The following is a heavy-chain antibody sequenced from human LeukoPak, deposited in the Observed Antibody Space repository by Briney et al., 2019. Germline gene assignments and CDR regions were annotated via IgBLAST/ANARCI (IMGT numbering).Heavy chain of an antibody. Sequence: PSETLSLTCTVSGGSISSSSYYWGWIRQPPGKGLEWIGSIYYSGSTYYNPSLKSRVTISVDTSKNQFSLKLSSVTAADTAVYYCAGGPYSGSGGDYWGQGTLVTVSS. CDR1: GGSISSSSYY. D-gene: IGHD1-26*01. V-gene: IGHV4-39*01. CDR2: IYYSGST. CDR3: AGGPYSGSGGDY. J-gene: IGHJ4*02.